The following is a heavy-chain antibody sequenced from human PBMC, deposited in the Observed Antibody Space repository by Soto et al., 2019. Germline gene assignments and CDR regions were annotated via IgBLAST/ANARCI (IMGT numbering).Heavy chain of an antibody. V-gene: IGHV4-4*07. Sequence: PSDAVRLTCTVSGASMKRYHRSWIRRTTGKGLEWIGQIHSSGSTSYNPSLKSRVTMSVDTSKNQFSLRLMSLTAADTAVYYCARNQGVAAAGITCFDIRGQAYLVSVSS. CDR3: ARNQGVAAAGITCFDI. CDR2: IHSSGST. CDR1: GASMKRYH. J-gene: IGHJ5*02. D-gene: IGHD6-13*01.